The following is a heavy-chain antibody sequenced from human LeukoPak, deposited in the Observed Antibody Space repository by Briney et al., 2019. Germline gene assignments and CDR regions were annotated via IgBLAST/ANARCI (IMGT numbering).Heavy chain of an antibody. CDR1: GFTVSSNY. D-gene: IGHD3-22*01. CDR2: IYSGGST. J-gene: IGHJ4*02. V-gene: IGHV3-53*01. CDR3: ARDWYYYDSSGTPLD. Sequence: GGSLRLSCAASGFTVSSNYMSWVRQAPGKGLEWVSVIYSGGSTYYADSVKGRFIISRDNSKNTLYLQMNSLRAEDTAVYYCARDWYYYDSSGTPLDWGQGTLVTVSS.